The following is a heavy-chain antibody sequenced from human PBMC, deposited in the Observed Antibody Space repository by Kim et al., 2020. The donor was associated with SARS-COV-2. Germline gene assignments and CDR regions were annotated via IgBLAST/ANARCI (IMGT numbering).Heavy chain of an antibody. D-gene: IGHD2-2*01. V-gene: IGHV4-31*02. J-gene: IGHJ5*02. CDR3: ARVRADIVVVPAASKWWFDP. Sequence: RVTISVDTSKNQFSLKLSSVTAADTAVYYCARVRADIVVVPAASKWWFDPWGQGTLVTVSS.